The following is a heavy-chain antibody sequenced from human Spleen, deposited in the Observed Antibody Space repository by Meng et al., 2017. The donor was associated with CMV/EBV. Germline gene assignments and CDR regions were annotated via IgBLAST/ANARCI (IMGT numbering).Heavy chain of an antibody. CDR3: ARETPSTTGGSYGMDV. V-gene: IGHV6-1*01. CDR2: TYYRSKWYN. J-gene: IGHJ6*02. Sequence: SETLSLTCAISGDSVSSNSAAWNWIRQSPSRGLEWLGRTYYRSKWYNDYAVSVKSRITINPDTSKNQFSLQLNSVTPEDTAVYYCARETPSTTGGSYGMDVWGRGTTVTVSS. D-gene: IGHD1-1*01. CDR1: GDSVSSNSAA.